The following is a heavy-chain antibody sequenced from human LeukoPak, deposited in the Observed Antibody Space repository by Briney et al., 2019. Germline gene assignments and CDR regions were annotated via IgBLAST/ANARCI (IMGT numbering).Heavy chain of an antibody. J-gene: IGHJ4*02. CDR2: VSAANNP. D-gene: IGHD5-24*01. CDR1: GYIFTPHH. Sequence: ASVKVSCTTSGYIFTPHHIHWMRQAPGQGLELLGWVSAANNPEYSQKFQGRVVITRDASATTSYLELNSLRSEDTAVYHCAMSVEMPPIPSFDYWGQGTLVTVSS. V-gene: IGHV1-3*01. CDR3: AMSVEMPPIPSFDY.